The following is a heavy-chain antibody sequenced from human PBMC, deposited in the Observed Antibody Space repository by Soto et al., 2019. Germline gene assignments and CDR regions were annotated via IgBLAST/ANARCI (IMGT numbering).Heavy chain of an antibody. D-gene: IGHD3-16*02. CDR2: ISGSGGST. CDR3: AKVSPSYDYIWGSYPMAGAFDI. CDR1: GFTFSSYA. J-gene: IGHJ3*02. V-gene: IGHV3-23*01. Sequence: GGSLRLSCAASGFTFSSYAMSWVRQAPGKGLEWVSAISGSGGSTYYADSVKGRFTISRDNSKNTLYLQMNSLRAEDTAVYYCAKVSPSYDYIWGSYPMAGAFDIWGQGTMVTVSS.